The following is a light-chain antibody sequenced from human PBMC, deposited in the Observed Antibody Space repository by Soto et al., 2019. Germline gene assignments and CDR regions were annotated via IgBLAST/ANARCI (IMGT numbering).Light chain of an antibody. CDR1: SSDVGSYNL. V-gene: IGLV2-23*02. Sequence: QSALTQPASVSGSPGQSITISCTGTSSDVGSYNLVSWYQQHPGKAPKLIIYEVSNRPSGVSNRFSGSKSDNTASLTSSGLQAEDGADYYCCSDARSTTFDYVFGTGTKLTVL. CDR3: CSDARSTTFDYV. J-gene: IGLJ1*01. CDR2: EVS.